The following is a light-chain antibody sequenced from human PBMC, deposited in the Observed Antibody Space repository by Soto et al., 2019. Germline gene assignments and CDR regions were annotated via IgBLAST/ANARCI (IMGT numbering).Light chain of an antibody. J-gene: IGKJ1*01. CDR1: QSISSY. CDR3: QQSYSTPWT. CDR2: AAS. V-gene: IGKV1-39*01. Sequence: QIPPSSFSLFASVRDRXXXXXXASQSISSYLNWYQQKPGKAPKLLIYAASSLQSGVPSRFSGSGSGTDFTLTISSLQPEDFATYYCQQSYSTPWTFGQGTKVDI.